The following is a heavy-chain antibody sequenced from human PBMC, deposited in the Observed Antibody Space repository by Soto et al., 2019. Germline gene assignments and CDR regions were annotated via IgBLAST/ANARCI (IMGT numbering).Heavy chain of an antibody. V-gene: IGHV1-58*01. CDR3: AAALYSSRSGFDP. CDR2: IVVGSGNT. Sequence: SVKVSCKASGFTFTSSAVQWVRQARGQRLEWIGWIVVGSGNTNYAQKFQERVTITRDMSTSTAYMELSSLRSEDTAVYYCAAALYSSRSGFDPWGQGTLVTVSS. J-gene: IGHJ5*02. CDR1: GFTFTSSA. D-gene: IGHD6-13*01.